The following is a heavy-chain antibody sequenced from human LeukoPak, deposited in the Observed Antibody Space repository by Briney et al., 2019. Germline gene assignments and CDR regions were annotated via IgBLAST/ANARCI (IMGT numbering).Heavy chain of an antibody. Sequence: SETLSLTCTVYGGSISSYYWSWIRQPPGQGLEWIGYIYYSGSTNYNPSLKSRVTISVDTSKNQFSLKLSSVTAADTAVYYCARHGGSDYDSSGYYYIGFDPWGQGTLVTVSS. J-gene: IGHJ5*02. CDR1: GGSISSYY. CDR2: IYYSGST. CDR3: ARHGGSDYDSSGYYYIGFDP. D-gene: IGHD3-22*01. V-gene: IGHV4-59*08.